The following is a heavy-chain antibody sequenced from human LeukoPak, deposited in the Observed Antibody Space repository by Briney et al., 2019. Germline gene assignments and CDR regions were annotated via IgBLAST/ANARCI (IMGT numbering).Heavy chain of an antibody. Sequence: PSETLSLTCTVSGGSISSGSYYWSWIRQPAGKGLEWIGRIYTSGSTNYNPSLKSRVTISVDTSKNQFSLKLSSVTAADTAVYYCAREAKPLRFLEWYYFDYWGQGTLVTVSS. D-gene: IGHD3-3*01. J-gene: IGHJ4*02. CDR3: AREAKPLRFLEWYYFDY. CDR2: IYTSGST. CDR1: GGSISSGSYY. V-gene: IGHV4-61*02.